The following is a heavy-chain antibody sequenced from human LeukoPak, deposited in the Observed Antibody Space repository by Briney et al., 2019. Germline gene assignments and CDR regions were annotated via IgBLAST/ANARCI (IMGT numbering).Heavy chain of an antibody. Sequence: PSQTLSLTCTVSGGSISSGGYYWSWIRQHPGKGLEWIEYIYYSGSTYYNPSLKSRVTISVDTSKNQFSLKLSSVTAADTAVYYCARDPRPSIAAAGEGYGWFDPWGQGTLVNVSS. D-gene: IGHD6-13*01. CDR2: IYYSGST. V-gene: IGHV4-31*03. J-gene: IGHJ5*02. CDR3: ARDPRPSIAAAGEGYGWFDP. CDR1: GGSISSGGYY.